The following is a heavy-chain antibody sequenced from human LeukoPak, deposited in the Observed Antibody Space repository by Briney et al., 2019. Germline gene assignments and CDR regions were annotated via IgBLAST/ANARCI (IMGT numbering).Heavy chain of an antibody. Sequence: GASVKVSCKASGYTFTSYGISWVRQAPGQGLDWMGWISAYNGNTNYAQKLQGRVTMTTDTSTSTAYMELRSLRSDDTAVYYCAREALGIAAAGVPSYYYYGMDVWGQGTTVTVSS. CDR1: GYTFTSYG. CDR3: AREALGIAAAGVPSYYYYGMDV. CDR2: ISAYNGNT. J-gene: IGHJ6*02. V-gene: IGHV1-18*01. D-gene: IGHD6-13*01.